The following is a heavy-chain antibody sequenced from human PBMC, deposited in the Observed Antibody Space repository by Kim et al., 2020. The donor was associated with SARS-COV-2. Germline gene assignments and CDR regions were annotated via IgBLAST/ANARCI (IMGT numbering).Heavy chain of an antibody. J-gene: IGHJ4*02. Sequence: ADSVKGRFTISRDNSKNTLQLQMNSLRVEDTAVYYCAKEGYYGSGSFPDYWGQGTLVTVSS. V-gene: IGHV3-30*02. CDR3: AKEGYYGSGSFPDY. D-gene: IGHD3-10*01.